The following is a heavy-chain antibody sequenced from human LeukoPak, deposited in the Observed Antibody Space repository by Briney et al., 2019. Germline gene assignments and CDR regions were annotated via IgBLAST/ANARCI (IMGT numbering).Heavy chain of an antibody. CDR1: GFTFSSYG. CDR3: ASRYCDGGSCLHFQDY. D-gene: IGHD2-15*01. Sequence: PGGSLRLSCAASGFTFSSYGLHWVRQAPGKGLEWVTFIRYDATDKYYADSVKGRFTISRDDSKNTLYLQMNSLRAEDTAVYYCASRYCDGGSCLHFQDYWGQGTLVTVSS. V-gene: IGHV3-30*02. CDR2: IRYDATDK. J-gene: IGHJ4*02.